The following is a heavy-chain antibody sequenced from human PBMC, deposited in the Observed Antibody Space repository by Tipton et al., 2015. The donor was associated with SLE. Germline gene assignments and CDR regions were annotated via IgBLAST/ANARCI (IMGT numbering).Heavy chain of an antibody. V-gene: IGHV4-59*01. CDR3: ARARHGGAESFEH. J-gene: IGHJ1*01. CDR1: GGSIRSYY. D-gene: IGHD3-3*01. CDR2: IYDIGGT. Sequence: TLSLTCTVSGGSIRSYYWSWIRPPPGKGLEWIGYIYDIGGTNYNPSLKSRVTMSVDTSGNQLSLKLTFVTAADTAVYYCARARHGGAESFEHWGQGTLVTVSS.